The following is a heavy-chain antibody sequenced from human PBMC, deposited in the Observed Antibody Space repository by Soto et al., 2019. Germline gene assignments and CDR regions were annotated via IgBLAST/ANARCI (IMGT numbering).Heavy chain of an antibody. Sequence: PSETLSLTCTVSGASITSPDYYRTCIRQPPAEGLEWIGYIYYSGSTYYNPSLKSRVTISVDTSKNQFSLKLSSVTAADTAVYYCARDDTVRGVTTRSSYYGMDVWGQGTTVT. CDR3: ARDDTVRGVTTRSSYYGMDV. V-gene: IGHV4-30-4*01. D-gene: IGHD3-10*01. J-gene: IGHJ6*02. CDR2: IYYSGST. CDR1: GASITSPDYY.